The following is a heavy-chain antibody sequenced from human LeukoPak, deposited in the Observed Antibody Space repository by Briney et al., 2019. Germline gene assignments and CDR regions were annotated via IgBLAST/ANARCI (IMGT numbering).Heavy chain of an antibody. Sequence: ASVKVSCKASGGTFSSYAISWVRQAPGQGLEWMGGIIPIFGTANYAQKFQGRVTITADKSTSTAYMELSSLRSEDTAVYNCASRRSRFGELLYFDYWGQGTLVTVSS. CDR3: ASRRSRFGELLYFDY. V-gene: IGHV1-69*06. CDR1: GGTFSSYA. J-gene: IGHJ4*02. D-gene: IGHD3-10*01. CDR2: IIPIFGTA.